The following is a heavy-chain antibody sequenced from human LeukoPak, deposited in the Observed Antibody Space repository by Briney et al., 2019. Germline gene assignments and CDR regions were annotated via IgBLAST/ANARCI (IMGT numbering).Heavy chain of an antibody. CDR3: AKSAPSTY. Sequence: GGSLRLSCTVSGLSFSDYAMRWVRQAPGKGLEWVSHIISSGASTDYADSVKGRFTISRDNSKNTLYLQMTSLRAEDTAVYYCAKSAPSTYWGQGTLVTVSS. V-gene: IGHV3-23*01. CDR1: GLSFSDYA. CDR2: IISSGAST. D-gene: IGHD1-1*01. J-gene: IGHJ4*02.